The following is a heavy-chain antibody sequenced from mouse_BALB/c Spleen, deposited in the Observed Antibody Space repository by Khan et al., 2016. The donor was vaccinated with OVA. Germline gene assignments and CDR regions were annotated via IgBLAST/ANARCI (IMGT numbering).Heavy chain of an antibody. J-gene: IGHJ3*01. D-gene: IGHD1-1*01. CDR1: GYTFSTYW. Sequence: QVQLQQSGAELMKPGASVKISCKATGYTFSTYWIEWVKQRPGHGLEWIGEILPGSGNTKYNEKFKGKATFSADTSSNTAYMQLSSLTSADSAVYYCARWYFGSSPWFAYWGQGTLVTVSA. CDR2: ILPGSGNT. CDR3: ARWYFGSSPWFAY. V-gene: IGHV1-9*01.